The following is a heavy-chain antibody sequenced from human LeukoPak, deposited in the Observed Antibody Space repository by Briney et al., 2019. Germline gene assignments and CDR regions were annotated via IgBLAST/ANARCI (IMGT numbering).Heavy chain of an antibody. CDR2: IYPGDSGP. V-gene: IGHV5-51*01. D-gene: IGHD1-26*01. Sequence: RGESLKISCKVSGYSFTSYCIGWVRQMPGKGLEWMEIIYPGDSGPTYSPSFQGQVTISVDKSINTAYLQWSSLQASDTAMYYCGMSGDRVPLQDDVFDVWGQGTMVTVST. J-gene: IGHJ3*01. CDR3: GMSGDRVPLQDDVFDV. CDR1: GYSFTSYC.